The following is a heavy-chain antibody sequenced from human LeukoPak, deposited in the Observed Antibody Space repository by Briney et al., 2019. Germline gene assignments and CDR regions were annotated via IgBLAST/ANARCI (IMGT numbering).Heavy chain of an antibody. Sequence: PGGSLRLSCAASGFILSSYIMNWVRQAPGKGLERVSFIRSSTSYKYYADSVKGRFTISRDNAKKSLYLQMNSLRAEDTAIYYCVRDNWYSSSWVFDSWGQGTLVTVSS. J-gene: IGHJ4*02. CDR2: IRSSTSYK. CDR1: GFILSSYI. V-gene: IGHV3-21*01. CDR3: VRDNWYSSSWVFDS. D-gene: IGHD6-13*01.